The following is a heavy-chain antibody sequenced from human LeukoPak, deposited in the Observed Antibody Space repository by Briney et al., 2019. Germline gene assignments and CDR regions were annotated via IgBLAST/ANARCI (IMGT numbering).Heavy chain of an antibody. V-gene: IGHV3-21*01. CDR1: GFSFSSYS. CDR2: ISSGSTHI. J-gene: IGHJ3*02. D-gene: IGHD3-3*01. CDR3: ERETYEGAFDI. Sequence: GGSLRLSCAPSGFSFSSYSLNWVRQAPGKGLVWVSCISSGSTHIYYADSVKGRFTISRDNAKNSLYLQMNSLRAEDTAVYYCERETYEGAFDIWGQGTMVTVSS.